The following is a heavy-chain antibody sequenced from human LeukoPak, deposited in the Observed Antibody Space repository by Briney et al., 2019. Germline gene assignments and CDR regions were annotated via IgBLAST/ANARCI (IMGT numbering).Heavy chain of an antibody. J-gene: IGHJ3*01. D-gene: IGHD2-8*01. CDR2: INSDGSTT. V-gene: IGHV3-74*01. Sequence: QTGGSLRLSCAASGFTFNSYWMPWLRQAPGKGLVWVSGINSDGSTTSFADSVKGRFTISRDNAKNTLYLQMNSLRADDTAVYYCARGGVAGGFDLWGQGTMVTVSS. CDR1: GFTFNSYW. CDR3: ARGGVAGGFDL.